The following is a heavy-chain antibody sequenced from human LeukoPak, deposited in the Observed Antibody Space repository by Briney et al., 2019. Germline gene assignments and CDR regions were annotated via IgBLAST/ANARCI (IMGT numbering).Heavy chain of an antibody. D-gene: IGHD5-18*01. Sequence: GGSLRLSCVASGLTFSDDHVSWVRQAPGKGLDWVSVISGSAGKIRYAGSVKGRFTISRDNSENTVYLQMNNLRAEDTAVYYCAGRVTGYSSGYVYWGQGTLVTVSS. CDR2: ISGSAGKI. CDR3: AGRVTGYSSGYVY. J-gene: IGHJ4*02. V-gene: IGHV3-23*01. CDR1: GLTFSDDH.